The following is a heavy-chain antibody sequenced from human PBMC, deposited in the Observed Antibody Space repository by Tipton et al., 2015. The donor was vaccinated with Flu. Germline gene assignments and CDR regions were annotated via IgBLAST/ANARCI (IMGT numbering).Heavy chain of an antibody. V-gene: IGHV3-30*02. CDR1: GFAFSGYG. Sequence: GSLRLSCAASGFAFSGYGMHWVRQAPDKGLEWVAFIRHDESDKYYADSVRGRFTISRDNSKNALYLLINSLRAEDSAVYYCAKDGWDTSGWYPFDYWGQGTLVTVSS. CDR2: IRHDESDK. CDR3: AKDGWDTSGWYPFDY. J-gene: IGHJ4*02. D-gene: IGHD6-19*01.